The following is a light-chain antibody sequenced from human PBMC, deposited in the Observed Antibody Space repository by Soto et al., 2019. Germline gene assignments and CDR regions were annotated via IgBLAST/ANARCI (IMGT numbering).Light chain of an antibody. CDR3: QQYCSSPPFT. Sequence: EIVLTQSPGTLSLSPGERATLSCRASQSVSSSYLAWYQQKPGQAPRLLIYGASRRATGIPDRFSGSGYETDFNLTISRVEPEDFAVYYCQQYCSSPPFTFSPGSKVDIK. V-gene: IGKV3-20*01. CDR2: GAS. CDR1: QSVSSSY. J-gene: IGKJ3*01.